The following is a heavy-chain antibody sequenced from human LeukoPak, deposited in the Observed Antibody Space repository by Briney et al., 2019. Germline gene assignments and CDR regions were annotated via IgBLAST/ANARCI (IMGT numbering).Heavy chain of an antibody. CDR2: ISGSGYNT. CDR3: AKDRRGVAGTDYSDY. J-gene: IGHJ4*02. CDR1: GFTFSSYA. Sequence: PGGSLRLSCAASGFTFSSYAMSWVRQAPGKGLEWVSTISGSGYNTYYADSVKGRFTISRDNSKNTLYLQMNSLRAEDTAVYSCAKDRRGVAGTDYSDYWGQGTLVTVSS. D-gene: IGHD6-19*01. V-gene: IGHV3-23*01.